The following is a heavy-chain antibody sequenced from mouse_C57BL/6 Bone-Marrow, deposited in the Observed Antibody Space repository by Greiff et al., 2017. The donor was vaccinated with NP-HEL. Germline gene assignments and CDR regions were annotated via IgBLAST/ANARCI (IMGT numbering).Heavy chain of an antibody. Sequence: EVQLQQSGPVLVKPGASVKMSCKASGYTFTDYYMNWVKQSHGKSLEWIGVINPYNGGTSYNQKFKGKATLTVDKSSSTAYMELNSLTSEDSAVYYCAKGGYDPFAYWGQGTLVTVSA. CDR2: INPYNGGT. J-gene: IGHJ3*01. CDR1: GYTFTDYY. D-gene: IGHD2-3*01. CDR3: AKGGYDPFAY. V-gene: IGHV1-19*01.